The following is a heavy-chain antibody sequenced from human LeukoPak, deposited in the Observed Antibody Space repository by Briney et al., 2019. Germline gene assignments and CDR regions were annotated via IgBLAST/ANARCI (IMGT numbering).Heavy chain of an antibody. V-gene: IGHV1-2*02. CDR2: INPNSGGT. D-gene: IGHD3-22*01. CDR3: ARGEYYYDSSGPMGAYYYYMDV. Sequence: ASVKVSCKASGYTFTGYYMHWVRQAPGQGLEWMGWINPNSGGTNYAQKFQGRVTMTRDTSISTAYMELSRLRSDDTAVYYCARGEYYYDSSGPMGAYYYYMDVWGKGTTVTVSS. J-gene: IGHJ6*03. CDR1: GYTFTGYY.